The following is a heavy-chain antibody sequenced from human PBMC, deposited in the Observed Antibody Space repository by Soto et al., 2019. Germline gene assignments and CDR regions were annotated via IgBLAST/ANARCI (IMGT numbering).Heavy chain of an antibody. Sequence: QVQLVQAGGGLVKPGGSLRLACAASGFPFKDYYMSWIRQAPGKGLEWVSYISSSGSTIYYADSVKGRFTISRDDVSNSLFLQMNSLRADDTAVYYCARDPLHYGSGFDYWGQGTLVTVSS. J-gene: IGHJ4*02. CDR1: GFPFKDYY. CDR3: ARDPLHYGSGFDY. V-gene: IGHV3-11*01. D-gene: IGHD3-10*01. CDR2: ISSSGSTI.